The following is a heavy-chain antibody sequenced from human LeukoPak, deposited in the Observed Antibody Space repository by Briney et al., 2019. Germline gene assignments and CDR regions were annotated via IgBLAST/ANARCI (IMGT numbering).Heavy chain of an antibody. CDR2: IWHDGSAE. Sequence: GGSLRLSCAASGFIFSSYGMYWVRQAPGQGLEWVAVIWHDGSAEFYADSVKGRFSISRDDSKNTLYLQMNSLRAEDTALYYCAKDNRGGWSGYFDYWGQGTLVTVSS. J-gene: IGHJ4*02. V-gene: IGHV3-33*06. CDR3: AKDNRGGWSGYFDY. D-gene: IGHD6-19*01. CDR1: GFIFSSYG.